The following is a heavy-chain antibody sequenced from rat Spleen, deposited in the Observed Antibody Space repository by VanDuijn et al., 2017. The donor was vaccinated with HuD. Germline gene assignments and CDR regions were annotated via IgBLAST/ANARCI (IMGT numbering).Heavy chain of an antibody. J-gene: IGHJ4*01. CDR3: VRYYYDGSYYVMDA. CDR2: ISTGGGNA. CDR1: GFTFSNYY. Sequence: EVQLVESGGGLVQPGRSMKLSCAASGFTFSNYYMAWVRQAPAKGLEWVAPISTGGGNAYYRDSVKGRFTISRDDAINTLYLQMDSLRSEDTATYYCVRYYYDGSYYVMDAWGQGASVTVSS. D-gene: IGHD1-12*02. V-gene: IGHV5-25*01.